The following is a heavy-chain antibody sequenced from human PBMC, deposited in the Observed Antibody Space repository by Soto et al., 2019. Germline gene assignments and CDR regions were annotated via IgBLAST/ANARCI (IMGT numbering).Heavy chain of an antibody. CDR1: GGSISSGGYY. CDR2: ICYSGST. D-gene: IGHD1-1*01. CDR3: ATQRIVSFVTHHHYYSMVV. V-gene: IGHV4-31*03. J-gene: IGHJ6*03. Sequence: PSETLSLTCTVSGGSISSGGYYWSWIRQHPGKGLEWIGYICYSGSTYYNPSLKSRVTISVDTSKNQFSLKLSSVTAADTAVYYCATQRIVSFVTHHHYYSMVVRGTGPTVTVSS.